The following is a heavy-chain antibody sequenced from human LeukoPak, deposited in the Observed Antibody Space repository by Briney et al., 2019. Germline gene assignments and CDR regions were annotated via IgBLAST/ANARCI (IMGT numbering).Heavy chain of an antibody. CDR1: GGSISSYC. CDR3: ARMYYYDSSGYYYFDY. Sequence: PSETLSLTCTVSGGSISSYCWSWIRQPAGKGLEWIGRIYTSGSTNYNPSLKSRVTMSVDTSKNQFSLKLSSVTAADTAVYYCARMYYYDSSGYYYFDYWGQGTLVTVSS. CDR2: IYTSGST. V-gene: IGHV4-4*07. D-gene: IGHD3-22*01. J-gene: IGHJ4*02.